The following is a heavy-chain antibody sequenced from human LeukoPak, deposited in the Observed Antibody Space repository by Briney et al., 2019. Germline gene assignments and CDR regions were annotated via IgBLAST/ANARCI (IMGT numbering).Heavy chain of an antibody. CDR3: ARNGYSYGFDI. D-gene: IGHD5-18*01. Sequence: SETLSLTCTVSGGSISTYYWSWIRQPPGKGLEWIAYTSYSGSTNYNPSLKSRVTISVDTSKNQFSLKLNSVTAADTAVYYCARNGYSYGFDIWGQGTMFTVSS. CDR1: GGSISTYY. CDR2: TSYSGST. J-gene: IGHJ3*02. V-gene: IGHV4-59*08.